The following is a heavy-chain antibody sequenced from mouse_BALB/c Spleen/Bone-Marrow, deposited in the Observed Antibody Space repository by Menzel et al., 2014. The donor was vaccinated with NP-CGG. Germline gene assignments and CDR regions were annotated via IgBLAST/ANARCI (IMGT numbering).Heavy chain of an antibody. Sequence: VKLMESGAELVRPGTSVKVSCKASGYAFTNYLIEWVKQRPGQGLEWIGVINPGSGGTNYNEKFKGKATLTADNSSNTAYMHLSSLTSDDSAVYFCARGGHGSYWGQGTTLTVSS. CDR3: ARGGHGSY. J-gene: IGHJ2*01. CDR2: INPGSGGT. CDR1: GYAFTNYL. V-gene: IGHV1-54*03. D-gene: IGHD2-2*01.